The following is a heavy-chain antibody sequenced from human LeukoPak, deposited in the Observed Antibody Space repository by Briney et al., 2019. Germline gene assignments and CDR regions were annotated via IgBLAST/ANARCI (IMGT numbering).Heavy chain of an antibody. CDR3: ARDPSGWQLDY. CDR2: IASDGSST. Sequence: GGSLRLSCAASGFTFSSYWMNWVRQAPGKGLVWVSRIASDGSSTTYADSVKGRFSISRDNAKNTLYLQMNSLRVEDTAVYYCARDPSGWQLDYWGQGTLVTVSS. D-gene: IGHD6-19*01. CDR1: GFTFSSYW. V-gene: IGHV3-74*01. J-gene: IGHJ4*02.